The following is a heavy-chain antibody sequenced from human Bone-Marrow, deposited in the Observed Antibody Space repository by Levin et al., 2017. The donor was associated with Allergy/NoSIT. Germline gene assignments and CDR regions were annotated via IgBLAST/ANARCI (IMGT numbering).Heavy chain of an antibody. D-gene: IGHD3-16*02. CDR3: VRLPRYGGYVDY. J-gene: IGHJ4*02. CDR2: IYTSGTT. Sequence: GGSLRLSCAASGFSVSSNYMSWVRQAPGKGLEWVSLIYTSGTTYYPDSVKGRFSISRDDSTNTLYLELNSLRVDDTAVYYCVRLPRYGGYVDYWGQGTLVTVSS. CDR1: GFSVSSNY. V-gene: IGHV3-53*01.